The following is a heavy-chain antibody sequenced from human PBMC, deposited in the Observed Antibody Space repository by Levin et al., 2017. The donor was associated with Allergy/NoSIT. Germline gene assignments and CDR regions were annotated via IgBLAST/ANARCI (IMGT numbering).Heavy chain of an antibody. D-gene: IGHD3-22*01. CDR1: GYTFTGYY. CDR3: ARGQSADYYDSSGYYYHDY. Sequence: ASVKVSCKASGYTFTGYYMHWVRQAPGQGLEWMGWINPNSGGTNYAQKFQGRVTVTRDTSISTAYMELSRLRSDDTAVYYCARGQSADYYDSSGYYYHDYWGQGTLVTVSS. J-gene: IGHJ4*02. CDR2: INPNSGGT. V-gene: IGHV1-2*02.